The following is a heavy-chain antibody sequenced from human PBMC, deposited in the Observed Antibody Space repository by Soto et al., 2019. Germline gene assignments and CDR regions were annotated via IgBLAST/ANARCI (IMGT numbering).Heavy chain of an antibody. CDR2: ISSSSSYI. Sequence: EVQLVESGGGLVKPGGSLRLSCAASGFTFSSYSMNWVRQAPGKGLEWVSSISSSSSYIYYADSVKGRFTISRDHAKNSLYLQMNSLRAEDTAVYYCAREYCSGGSCSGLAWYFDYWGQGTLVTVSS. CDR3: AREYCSGGSCSGLAWYFDY. V-gene: IGHV3-21*01. J-gene: IGHJ4*02. CDR1: GFTFSSYS. D-gene: IGHD2-15*01.